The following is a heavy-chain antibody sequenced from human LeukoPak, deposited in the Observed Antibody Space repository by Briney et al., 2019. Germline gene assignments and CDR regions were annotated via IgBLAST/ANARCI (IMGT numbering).Heavy chain of an antibody. CDR3: ARVGYCSGGSCYMDV. D-gene: IGHD2-15*01. V-gene: IGHV1-2*02. Sequence: ASVKVSCKASGYTFTGYYMHWVRQAPGQGLEWMGWINPNSGGTNYAQKFQGRVTMTRDTSISTAYMELSRLRSDDTAVYYCARVGYCSGGSCYMDVWGKGTTVTTSS. CDR2: INPNSGGT. CDR1: GYTFTGYY. J-gene: IGHJ6*03.